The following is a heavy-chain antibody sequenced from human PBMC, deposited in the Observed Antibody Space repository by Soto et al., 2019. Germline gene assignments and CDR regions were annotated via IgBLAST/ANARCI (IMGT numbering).Heavy chain of an antibody. V-gene: IGHV3-9*01. D-gene: IGHD3-10*01. CDR3: LKDAINGSIDD. CDR2: VSPPGDTV. Sequence: VQVVASGGGLVQPGSSLRLSCAGSGFRFEQYVMHWVRQAPGKHMECVSTVSPPGDTVAYADSVEGRFTVSRDNAKNSLYLQMNSLKVEVTAFYYCLKDAINGSIDDWGQGTVVTVSS. CDR1: GFRFEQYV. J-gene: IGHJ4*02.